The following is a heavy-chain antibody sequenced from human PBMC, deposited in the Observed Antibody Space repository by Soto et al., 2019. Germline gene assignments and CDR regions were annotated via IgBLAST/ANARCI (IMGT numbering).Heavy chain of an antibody. CDR1: GDSVSSNSAG. V-gene: IGHV6-1*01. D-gene: IGHD1-26*01. CDR2: TYYRSKWYY. CDR3: ARGDQYSESIFDY. Sequence: SQTLSLTCAITGDSVSSNSAGWRWVRQSPSRGLEWLGRTYYRSKWYYEYAVSVRGRITINPDTSKNQFSLQLNSVTPEDTAVYFCARGDQYSESIFDYWGQGTLVTVSS. J-gene: IGHJ4*01.